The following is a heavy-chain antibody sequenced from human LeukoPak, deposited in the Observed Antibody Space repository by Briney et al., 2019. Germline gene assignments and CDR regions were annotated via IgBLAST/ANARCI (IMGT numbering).Heavy chain of an antibody. J-gene: IGHJ4*02. CDR3: ARDTGDYVIDY. CDR1: GGTFSSYA. V-gene: IGHV1-69*13. Sequence: EASVTVSCKASGGTFSSYAISWVRQAPGQGLEWMGGIIPIFGTANYAQKFQGRVTITADESTSTAYMELSSLRSEDTAVYYCARDTGDYVIDYWGQGTLVTVSS. D-gene: IGHD4-17*01. CDR2: IIPIFGTA.